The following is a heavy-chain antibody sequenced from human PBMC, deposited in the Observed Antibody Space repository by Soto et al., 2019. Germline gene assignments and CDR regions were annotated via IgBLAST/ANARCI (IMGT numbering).Heavy chain of an antibody. CDR3: ASYDILTGPGGY. CDR2: IIPILGIA. J-gene: IGHJ4*02. D-gene: IGHD3-9*01. Sequence: SVKVSCKASGGTFSSYTISWVRQAPGQGLEWMGRIIPILGIANYAQKFQGRVTITADKSTSTAYMELSSLRSEDTAVYYCASYDILTGPGGYWGQGTLVTVSS. CDR1: GGTFSSYT. V-gene: IGHV1-69*02.